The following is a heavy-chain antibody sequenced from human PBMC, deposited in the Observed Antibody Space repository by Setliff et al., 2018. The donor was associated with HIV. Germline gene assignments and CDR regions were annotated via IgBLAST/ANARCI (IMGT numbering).Heavy chain of an antibody. CDR2: IIPIFGTP. CDR1: GGIFSRFA. V-gene: IGHV1-69*05. CDR3: ASSAGAVPTTAPYGDYYYYFYMDV. J-gene: IGHJ6*03. D-gene: IGHD1-1*01. Sequence: SVKVSCKASGGIFSRFAFSSVRQAPGQGLEWMGGIIPIFGTPNYAQKFQGRVTITTDESTNTVYMELYSLTSEDTAIYYCASSAGAVPTTAPYGDYYYYFYMDVWGKGTTVTVSS.